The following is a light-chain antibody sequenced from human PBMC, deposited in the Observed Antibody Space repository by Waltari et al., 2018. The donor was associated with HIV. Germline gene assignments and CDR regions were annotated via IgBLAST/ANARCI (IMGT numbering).Light chain of an antibody. CDR3: QAYDGINWV. V-gene: IGLV6-57*02. Sequence: NLMLTQPHSVSESPGRTVIISCTGSSDRITSNYVQWYQQRPCSAPITIIYEDTERPSGVPDRFSASIDSSSNSASLTISGLKTEDEAVYYCQAYDGINWVFGGGTRLTVL. J-gene: IGLJ3*02. CDR1: SDRITSNY. CDR2: EDT.